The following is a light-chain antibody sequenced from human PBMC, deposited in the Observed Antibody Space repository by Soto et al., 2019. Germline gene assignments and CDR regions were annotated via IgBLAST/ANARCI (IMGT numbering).Light chain of an antibody. V-gene: IGKV1-33*01. Sequence: DIQMTQSPSSLSASVGDRVTITCQADQVISKSLSWYQQKPGMAPKLLIYDASNLETGVPSSFSGSGSGLEFTLTISSLQPEDFGRYYCQQYDDLPFTCGGGTKVEIK. CDR1: QVISKS. CDR2: DAS. J-gene: IGKJ4*01. CDR3: QQYDDLPFT.